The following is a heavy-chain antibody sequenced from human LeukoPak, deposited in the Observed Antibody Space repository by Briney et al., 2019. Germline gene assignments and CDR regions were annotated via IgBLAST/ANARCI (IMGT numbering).Heavy chain of an antibody. CDR2: IFYSGST. J-gene: IGHJ6*02. D-gene: IGHD2-2*01. V-gene: IGHV4-59*12. CDR1: GGSMSSYY. CDR3: ARTLDCSSTSCSYGMDV. Sequence: SEALSLTCAVSGGSMSSYYWSWVRQPPGKGLEWIGYIFYSGSTNYNPALKSRVTISVDTSKNQFSLKLGSVTAADTAVYYCARTLDCSSTSCSYGMDVWGRGTTVTVPS.